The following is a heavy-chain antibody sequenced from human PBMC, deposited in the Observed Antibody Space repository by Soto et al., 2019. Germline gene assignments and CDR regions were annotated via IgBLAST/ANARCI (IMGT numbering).Heavy chain of an antibody. CDR1: GFTFSDSY. CDR2: ISGSGDTI. V-gene: IGHV3-11*01. D-gene: IGHD3-10*01. CDR3: ASDPYYYASEY. Sequence: QVQLVESGGGLVKPGGSLRLSCAASGFTFSDSYMTWVFRAPGKGLEWISYISGSGDTIYYADSVKGRFTVSRDNAKISLYLQMNSLRAEDTAVYYCASDPYYYASEYWGQGTLVTVSS. J-gene: IGHJ4*02.